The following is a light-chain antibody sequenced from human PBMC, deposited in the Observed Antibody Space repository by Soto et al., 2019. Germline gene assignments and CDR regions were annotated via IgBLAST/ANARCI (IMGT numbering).Light chain of an antibody. CDR3: AAWDDTVDNYV. V-gene: IGLV1-44*01. CDR1: FSNIGSNS. Sequence: QSVLTQSPSTSGTPGQRVTISCSGSFSNIGSNSVSWYQHLPGTAPKLLISYNKKRPSGVPDRFSGSKSGTSASLAISGLHSEDEADYYCAAWDDTVDNYVFGIGTKVTVL. CDR2: YNK. J-gene: IGLJ1*01.